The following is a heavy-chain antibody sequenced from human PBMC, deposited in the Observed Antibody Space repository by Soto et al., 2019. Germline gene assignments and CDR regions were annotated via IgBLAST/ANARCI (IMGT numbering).Heavy chain of an antibody. CDR1: GGSISSSSYY. J-gene: IGHJ6*02. V-gene: IGHV4-39*01. CDR3: ARQSIAVAGTYYYYGMDV. Sequence: SETLSLTCTVSGGSISSSSYYWGWIRQPPGKGLEWIGSIYYSGSTYYNPSLKSRVTISVDTSKNQFSLKLSSVTAADTAVYYCARQSIAVAGTYYYYGMDVWGQGTTVTVSS. D-gene: IGHD6-19*01. CDR2: IYYSGST.